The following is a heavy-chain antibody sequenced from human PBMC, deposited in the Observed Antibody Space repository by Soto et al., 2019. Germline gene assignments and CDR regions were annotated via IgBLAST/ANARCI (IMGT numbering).Heavy chain of an antibody. Sequence: QVQQVQSGAEVKKPGSPVKVSCKASGGTFSSYAISWVRQAPGQGLEWMGGILPIFGTANYARKFQGRVTITADRSTSTAYMELSSLRSEDTAVYYCARASTLTVHCASVSCPRMDVWGQGTTVTVSS. CDR3: ARASTLTVHCASVSCPRMDV. J-gene: IGHJ6*02. CDR2: ILPIFGTA. V-gene: IGHV1-69*06. D-gene: IGHD2-2*01. CDR1: GGTFSSYA.